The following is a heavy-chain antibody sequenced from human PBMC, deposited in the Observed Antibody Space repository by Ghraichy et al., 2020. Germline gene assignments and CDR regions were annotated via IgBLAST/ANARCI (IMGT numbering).Heavy chain of an antibody. CDR3: ARHTAVATTRGFDY. J-gene: IGHJ4*02. CDR2: IHHSGTT. Sequence: SETLSLTCIVSGDSVSDNWWSWVRQAPGKGLEWIGEIHHSGTTYYNPSLRSRVTISIDNSNNHISVQLSSVTAADTAVYFCARHTAVATTRGFDYWGQGTLVTVSS. D-gene: IGHD6-19*01. V-gene: IGHV4/OR15-8*02. CDR1: GDSVSDNW.